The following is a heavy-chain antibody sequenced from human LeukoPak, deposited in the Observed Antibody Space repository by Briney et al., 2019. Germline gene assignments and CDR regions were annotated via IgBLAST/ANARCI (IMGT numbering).Heavy chain of an antibody. J-gene: IGHJ4*02. CDR1: GFTFSSYS. CDR3: ARAPGMTVTTRLDY. V-gene: IGHV3-48*01. CDR2: ISSSSSTI. Sequence: TGGSLRLSCVASGFTFSSYSMNWVRQAPGKGLEWVSYISSSSSTIYYADSVKGRFTISRDNAKNSLYLQMNSLRAEDTAVYYCARAPGMTVTTRLDYWGQGTLVTVSS. D-gene: IGHD4-17*01.